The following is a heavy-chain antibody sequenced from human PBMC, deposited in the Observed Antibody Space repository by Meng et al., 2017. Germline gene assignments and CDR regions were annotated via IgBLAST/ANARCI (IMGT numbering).Heavy chain of an antibody. Sequence: GGSLTLSCAASGFTFSSYSMNCVRQAPGKVLEWVSSISSSSSYIYYADSVKSRFTISRDNAKNSLYMQMNSLIAEDTAVYYCAREFNIVVPAAGYWGQGTLVTVSS. CDR2: ISSSSSYI. V-gene: IGHV3-21*01. CDR3: AREFNIVVPAAGY. D-gene: IGHD2-2*01. J-gene: IGHJ4*02. CDR1: GFTFSSYS.